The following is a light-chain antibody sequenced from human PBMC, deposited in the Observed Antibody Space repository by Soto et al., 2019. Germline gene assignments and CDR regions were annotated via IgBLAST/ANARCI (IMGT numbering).Light chain of an antibody. J-gene: IGKJ1*01. CDR1: QSISNY. Sequence: DIQMTQSPSSLSASVGDRVTITCRASQSISNYLNWYQQKPGKAPKLLIYAASSLQSGVPSRFSGSKSGTDSTLTISSLQPEDFATYYCQQTYSTPRTFGQGTKVDIK. V-gene: IGKV1-39*01. CDR3: QQTYSTPRT. CDR2: AAS.